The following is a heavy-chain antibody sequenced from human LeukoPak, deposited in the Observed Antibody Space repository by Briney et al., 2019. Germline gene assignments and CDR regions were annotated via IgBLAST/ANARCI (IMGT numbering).Heavy chain of an antibody. V-gene: IGHV3-30*18. CDR1: GFTFSTYG. D-gene: IGHD6-19*01. J-gene: IGHJ4*02. CDR3: AKESSGGWYFDY. Sequence: QSGGSLRLSCAASGFTFSTYGMHWVRQTPGKGLEWVAVISYDGSNKYYADSVKGRFTISRDNSKNSLYLQMNSLRAEDTAVYYCAKESSGGWYFDYWGQGTLVTVSS. CDR2: ISYDGSNK.